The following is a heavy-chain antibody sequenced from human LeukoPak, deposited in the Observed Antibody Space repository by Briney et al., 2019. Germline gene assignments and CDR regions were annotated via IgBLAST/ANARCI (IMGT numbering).Heavy chain of an antibody. Sequence: KTGGSLRLSCAASGFTFSSYSMNWVRQAPGKGLEWVSSISSSSSYIYYADSVKGRFTISRDNAKNSLYLQMNSLRAEDTAVYYCARDRDVVVPAAPDYWGQGTLVTVSS. J-gene: IGHJ4*02. CDR3: ARDRDVVVPAAPDY. CDR1: GFTFSSYS. V-gene: IGHV3-21*01. CDR2: ISSSSSYI. D-gene: IGHD2-2*01.